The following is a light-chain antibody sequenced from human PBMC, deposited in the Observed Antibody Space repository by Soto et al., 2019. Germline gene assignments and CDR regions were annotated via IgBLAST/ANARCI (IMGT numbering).Light chain of an antibody. CDR2: EVS. CDR1: SSDVGAYYY. CDR3: SSYAGSNNFV. V-gene: IGLV2-8*01. J-gene: IGLJ1*01. Sequence: QSALTQPPSASGSPGQSVTISCTGTSSDVGAYYYVSWYQQHPGKAPKLMIYEVSKRPPGVPDRFSGSKSGNTASLTVSGLQAEDEADYYCSSYAGSNNFVFGTGTKVTVL.